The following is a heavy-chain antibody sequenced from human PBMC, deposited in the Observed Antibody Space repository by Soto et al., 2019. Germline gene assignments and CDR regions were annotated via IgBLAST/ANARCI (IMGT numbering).Heavy chain of an antibody. CDR2: VYPSDSDV. J-gene: IGHJ4*02. Sequence: XESLKISCQGSGYRFTSSWIGWVRQMPGKGLEWLGNVYPSDSDVRYSPSFEGRVTISADNSINTAYLRLLNLKASDTAIYYCTKGATSTFDSWGQGNRVTVSS. CDR3: TKGATSTFDS. CDR1: GYRFTSSW. D-gene: IGHD1-1*01. V-gene: IGHV5-51*01.